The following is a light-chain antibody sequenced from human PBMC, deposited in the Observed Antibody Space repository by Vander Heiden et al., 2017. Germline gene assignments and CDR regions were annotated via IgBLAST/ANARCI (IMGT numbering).Light chain of an antibody. Sequence: QSSLTSPSSGARSPGQSGTISCTGTSSDVGAYNFVSWYQQHPGKAPKLIIYDVSKRPSGVPDRFSGSKSGNSAYLTISGLQAEDEADYYCCSYAGSSYVFGTGTKVTVL. CDR1: SSDVGAYNF. J-gene: IGLJ1*01. CDR3: CSYAGSSYV. V-gene: IGLV2-11*01. CDR2: DVS.